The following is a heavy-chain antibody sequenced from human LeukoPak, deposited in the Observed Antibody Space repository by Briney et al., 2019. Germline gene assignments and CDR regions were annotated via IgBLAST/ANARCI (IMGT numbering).Heavy chain of an antibody. CDR1: GGTFSSYA. CDR2: IIPIFGTA. D-gene: IGHD6-13*01. J-gene: IGHJ6*02. Sequence: ASVKVSCKASGGTFSSYAISWVRQAPGQGLEWMGGIIPIFGTANYAQKFQGRVTITADESTSTAYMELSSLRSEDTAVYYCARERAAAAGTDYYYGMDVWGQGTTVTVSS. CDR3: ARERAAAAGTDYYYGMDV. V-gene: IGHV1-69*13.